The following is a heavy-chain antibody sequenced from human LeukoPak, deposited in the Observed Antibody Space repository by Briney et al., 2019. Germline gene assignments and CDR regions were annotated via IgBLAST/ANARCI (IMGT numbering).Heavy chain of an antibody. CDR2: IYYSGST. V-gene: IGHV4-61*05. CDR3: ARVGGTNYYYYGMDV. CDR1: GGSISSSSYY. J-gene: IGHJ6*02. Sequence: SETPSLTCTVSGGSISSSSYYWGWIRQPPGKGLEWIGYIYYSGSTNYNPSLKSRVTISVDTSKNQFSLKLSSVTAADTAVYYCARVGGTNYYYYGMDVWGQGTTVTVSS. D-gene: IGHD1-26*01.